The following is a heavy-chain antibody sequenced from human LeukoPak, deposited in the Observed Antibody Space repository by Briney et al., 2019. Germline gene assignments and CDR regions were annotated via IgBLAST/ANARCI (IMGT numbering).Heavy chain of an antibody. J-gene: IGHJ6*02. CDR3: ARGPGSYGDYGYYYYGMDV. Sequence: ASVKVSCKASGYTFTSYAMHWVRQAPGQRLEWMGWINAGNGNTKYSQKFQGRVTITRDTSASTAYMELSSLRSEDTAVYYCARGPGSYGDYGYYYYGMDVWGQGTTVTVSS. V-gene: IGHV1-3*01. CDR1: GYTFTSYA. D-gene: IGHD4-17*01. CDR2: INAGNGNT.